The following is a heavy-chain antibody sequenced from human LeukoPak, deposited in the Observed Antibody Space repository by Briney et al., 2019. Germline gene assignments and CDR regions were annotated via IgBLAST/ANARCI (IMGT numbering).Heavy chain of an antibody. CDR3: AREYWSSTSCYCDV. Sequence: SQTLSLTCTVSVGSISSGDYYWSWIRQPPGKGLEWFGYIYYSGSTYNHPSLKSRVTMSVDTSKNQFSRKLSSVTAADTAVYYCAREYWSSTSCYCDVWGQGTTGTVSS. D-gene: IGHD2-2*01. J-gene: IGHJ6*01. V-gene: IGHV4-30-4*01. CDR1: VGSISSGDYY. CDR2: IYYSGST.